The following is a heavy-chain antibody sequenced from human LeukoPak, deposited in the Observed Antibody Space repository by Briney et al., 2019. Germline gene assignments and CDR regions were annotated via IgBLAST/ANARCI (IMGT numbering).Heavy chain of an antibody. CDR1: GGSISSYY. CDR2: IYTSGST. J-gene: IGHJ4*02. CDR3: ASGTAMVKQGDSDY. Sequence: SETLSLTCTVSGGSISSYYWSWIRQPAGKGLEWIGRIYTSGSTNYNPSLKSRVTMSVDTSKNQFSLKLSSVTAADTAVYYCASGTAMVKQGDSDYWGQGTLVTVSS. D-gene: IGHD5-18*01. V-gene: IGHV4-4*07.